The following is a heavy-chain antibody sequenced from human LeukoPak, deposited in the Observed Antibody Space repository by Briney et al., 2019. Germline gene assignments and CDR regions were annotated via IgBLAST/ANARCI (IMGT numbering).Heavy chain of an antibody. Sequence: ASVKVSCKASGYTFTSYGISWVRQAPGQGLEWMGWISGYNGNTNYAQKVQGRVTMTTDTSTSTAYMELRSLRSDDTAVYYCARVSIDIVAVPAGVYYFDYWAQGTLVTVSS. CDR3: ARVSIDIVAVPAGVYYFDY. CDR2: ISGYNGNT. CDR1: GYTFTSYG. V-gene: IGHV1-18*01. D-gene: IGHD2-2*01. J-gene: IGHJ4*02.